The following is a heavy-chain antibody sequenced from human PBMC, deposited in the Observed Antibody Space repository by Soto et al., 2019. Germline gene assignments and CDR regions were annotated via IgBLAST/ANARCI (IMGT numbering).Heavy chain of an antibody. Sequence: PSETLSLTCTVSGVSVSSGSYYWSWIRQPPGTGLEWIGYIYYSGSTNYNPSLKSRVTISVDTSKNQFSLKLSSVTAADTAVYYCASLPASIAAAGTGYYYYYYGMDVWGQGTTVTVSS. J-gene: IGHJ6*02. CDR3: ASLPASIAAAGTGYYYYYYGMDV. D-gene: IGHD6-13*01. CDR2: IYYSGST. CDR1: GVSVSSGSYY. V-gene: IGHV4-61*01.